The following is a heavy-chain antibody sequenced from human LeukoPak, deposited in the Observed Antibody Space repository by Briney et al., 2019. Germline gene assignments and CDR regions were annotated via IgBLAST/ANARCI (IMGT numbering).Heavy chain of an antibody. Sequence: PGGSLRLSCAASGFTFSSYSMNWVRQAPGKGLEWVSYIASSSSTIYYANSVKGRFTISRDNAKNSLYLQMNSLRAEDTALYHCARERGTSPGGGYYDDFDYWGQGTLVTVSS. J-gene: IGHJ4*02. V-gene: IGHV3-48*04. CDR1: GFTFSSYS. D-gene: IGHD3-22*01. CDR2: IASSSSTI. CDR3: ARERGTSPGGGYYDDFDY.